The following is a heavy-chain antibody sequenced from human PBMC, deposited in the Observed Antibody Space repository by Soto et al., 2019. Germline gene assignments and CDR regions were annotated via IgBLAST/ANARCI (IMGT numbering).Heavy chain of an antibody. CDR1: WFIFISYS. J-gene: IGHJ3*02. D-gene: IGHD2-2*01. CDR3: VRVYASNTFDI. V-gene: IGHV3-48*02. Sequence: GSLRLSCAASWFIFISYSMSWVRQAPGKGLEWVSYISNSGSVIHDADSVKGRFTISRDNAKNSLSLQMNSLRDEDTALYYCVRVYASNTFDIWGQGTVVTVSS. CDR2: ISNSGSVI.